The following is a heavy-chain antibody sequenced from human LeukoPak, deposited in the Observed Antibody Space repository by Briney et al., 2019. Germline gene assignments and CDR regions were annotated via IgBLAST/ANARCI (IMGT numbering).Heavy chain of an antibody. Sequence: PGGSLRLSCAASGFTFSSYSMNWVRQAPGKGLEWVSYISSSSSTIYYADSVKGRFTISRDNAKDSLYLQVNSLRAEDTAVYYCARGPYNILTDYSYYFDYWGQGTLVTVSS. J-gene: IGHJ4*02. CDR3: ARGPYNILTDYSYYFDY. CDR2: ISSSSSTI. CDR1: GFTFSSYS. D-gene: IGHD3-9*01. V-gene: IGHV3-48*01.